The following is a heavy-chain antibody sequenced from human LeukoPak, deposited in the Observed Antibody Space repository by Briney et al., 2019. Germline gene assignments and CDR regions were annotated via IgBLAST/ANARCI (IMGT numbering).Heavy chain of an antibody. CDR3: AREGSTGTTSFYYYYGMDV. V-gene: IGHV1-18*01. J-gene: IGHJ6*02. D-gene: IGHD1-1*01. Sequence: ASVKVSCKASGYTFTSYGISWVRQAPGQGLEWMGWISAYNGNTNYAQKLQGRVTMTTDTSTSTAYMELRSLRSDDTAVYYCAREGSTGTTSFYYYYGMDVWGQGTTVTVSS. CDR2: ISAYNGNT. CDR1: GYTFTSYG.